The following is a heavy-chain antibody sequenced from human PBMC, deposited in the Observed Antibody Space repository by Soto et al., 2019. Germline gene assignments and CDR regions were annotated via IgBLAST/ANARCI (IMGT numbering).Heavy chain of an antibody. CDR2: ISGSGGST. V-gene: IGHV3-23*01. CDR3: ARDGYDFWSGYYTGGDY. Sequence: EVQLLESGGGLVQPGGSLRLSCAASGFTFSSYAMSWVRQAPGKGLEWVSAISGSGGSTYYADSVKGRFTISRDNSKNTLYLQMNSLRAEDTAVYYCARDGYDFWSGYYTGGDYWGQGTLVTVSS. CDR1: GFTFSSYA. J-gene: IGHJ4*02. D-gene: IGHD3-3*01.